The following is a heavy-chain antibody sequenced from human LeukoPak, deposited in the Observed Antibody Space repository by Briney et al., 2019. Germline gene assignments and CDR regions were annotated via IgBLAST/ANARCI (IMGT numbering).Heavy chain of an antibody. CDR1: GFTFSSYW. J-gene: IGHJ4*02. Sequence: PGVALRLSCAASGFTFSSYWMHWVRQAPGKGLVWVSRINSDLMSTIYADSVKGRFTISRDNAKNTLYLQMNSLRAEDTAVYYCARSWYYYDSSGSSIDYWGQGTLVTVSS. D-gene: IGHD3-22*01. CDR2: INSDLMST. V-gene: IGHV3-74*01. CDR3: ARSWYYYDSSGSSIDY.